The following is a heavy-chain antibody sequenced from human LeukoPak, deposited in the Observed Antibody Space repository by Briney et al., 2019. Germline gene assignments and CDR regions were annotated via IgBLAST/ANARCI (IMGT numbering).Heavy chain of an antibody. J-gene: IGHJ5*02. D-gene: IGHD3-9*01. V-gene: IGHV4-30-4*01. CDR1: GGSISSGDYY. CDR3: ARGLRYFDWLLSASWFDP. CDR2: IYYSGST. Sequence: PSETLSLTCTVSGGSISSGDYYWSWIRQPPGRGLEWIGYIYYSGSTYCNSSLKSRVTISVDTSKNQFSLKLSSVTAADTAVYYCARGLRYFDWLLSASWFDPWGQGTLVTVSS.